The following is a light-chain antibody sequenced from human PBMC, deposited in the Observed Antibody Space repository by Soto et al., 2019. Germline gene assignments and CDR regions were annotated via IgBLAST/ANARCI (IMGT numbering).Light chain of an antibody. J-gene: IGKJ3*01. CDR1: QSVSSN. CDR3: QQYNNWPPFT. V-gene: IGKV3-15*01. Sequence: EIVMTQSPATLSVSPGERATLSCRASQSVSSNLAWYQQKPGQAPRLLIYGASTRATGIPARFSGSRSGTEFTLTMSSRQSEDFAVYYCQQYNNWPPFTFGPGTKVDS. CDR2: GAS.